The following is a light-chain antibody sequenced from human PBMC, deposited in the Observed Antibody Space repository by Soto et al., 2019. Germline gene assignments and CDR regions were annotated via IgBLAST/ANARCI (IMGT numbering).Light chain of an antibody. J-gene: IGKJ4*01. CDR3: QQRSNWPAT. V-gene: IGKV3-11*01. Sequence: EIVLPQSPATLSLSPGERATLSCRASQSVSRYLAWYQQKPGHAPRLLIFDAFSRATGIPARFSGSGSGTDFTLTIHSLEPEDFAVYYCQQRSNWPATFGGGTKVDI. CDR2: DAF. CDR1: QSVSRY.